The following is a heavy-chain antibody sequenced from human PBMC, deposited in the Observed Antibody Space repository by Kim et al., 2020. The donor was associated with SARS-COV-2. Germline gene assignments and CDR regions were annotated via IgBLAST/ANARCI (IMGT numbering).Heavy chain of an antibody. J-gene: IGHJ3*02. V-gene: IGHV3-66*01. D-gene: IGHD3-10*01. Sequence: GGSLRLSCAASGFTVSSNYMTWVRQAPGKGLEWVSVIYTDTKTYHEDSVKGRFTISRDNSKNTLFLQMTALRAEDTAVYYCAGRSFSSGSFEAFYIWGQG. CDR2: IYTDTKT. CDR1: GFTVSSNY. CDR3: AGRSFSSGSFEAFYI.